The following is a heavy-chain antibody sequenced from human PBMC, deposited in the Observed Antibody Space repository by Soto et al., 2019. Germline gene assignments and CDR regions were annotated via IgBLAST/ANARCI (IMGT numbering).Heavy chain of an antibody. Sequence: GAPVEVSCEASGGTFNSYTIRWVRQAPGQRVEWMGRIIPILGIANYAQKFQGRVTITADKSTSTAYMELSSLRSEDTAVYYCARLVSLSYGSGSYYPNNWFDPWGQGTLVTVSS. J-gene: IGHJ5*02. D-gene: IGHD3-10*01. V-gene: IGHV1-69*02. CDR1: GGTFNSYT. CDR3: ARLVSLSYGSGSYYPNNWFDP. CDR2: IIPILGIA.